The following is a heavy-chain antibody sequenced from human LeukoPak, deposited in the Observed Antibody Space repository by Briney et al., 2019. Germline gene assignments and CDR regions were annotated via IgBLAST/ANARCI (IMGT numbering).Heavy chain of an antibody. CDR1: GFTFSSYG. V-gene: IGHV3-30*02. D-gene: IGHD2-8*01. J-gene: IGHJ4*02. CDR3: AKDHCTNGVSQAFDY. CDR2: IWYDGTNK. Sequence: PGGSLRLSCAASGFTFSSYGMHWVRQAPGKGLEWVAVIWYDGTNKYYADSVKGRFSISRDNAKNTLYLQMNSLRAEDTAVYYCAKDHCTNGVSQAFDYWGQGTLVTVSS.